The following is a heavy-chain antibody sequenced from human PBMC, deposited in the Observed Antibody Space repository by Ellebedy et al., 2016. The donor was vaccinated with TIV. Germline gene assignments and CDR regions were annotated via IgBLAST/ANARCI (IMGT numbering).Heavy chain of an antibody. J-gene: IGHJ4*02. CDR2: ITSSTTYI. CDR3: ARGMSGWGKAFDY. Sequence: GGSLRLSCAVSGFTFMKYTMNWVRQAPEKGLEWVSSITSSTTYIYYADSVKGRFTISRDNAKNSLSLQMNSLRAEDTALYYCARGMSGWGKAFDYWGQGALVTVSS. D-gene: IGHD6-13*01. V-gene: IGHV3-21*01. CDR1: GFTFMKYT.